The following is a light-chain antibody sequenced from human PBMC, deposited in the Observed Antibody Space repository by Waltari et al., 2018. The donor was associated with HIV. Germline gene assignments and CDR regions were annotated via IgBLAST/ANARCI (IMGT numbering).Light chain of an antibody. J-gene: IGLJ2*01. CDR3: GTWDSGLSGVV. CDR1: SSNIGKNY. Sequence: QSVLTQPPSVSAAPGQNVIISCSGSSSNIGKNYVSWYQQYPERAPKLLIFDRNRRPSGIPDRFSGSQSATSATLAIAGLQTGDEADYYCGTWDSGLSGVVFGGGTKVTVL. CDR2: DRN. V-gene: IGLV1-51*01.